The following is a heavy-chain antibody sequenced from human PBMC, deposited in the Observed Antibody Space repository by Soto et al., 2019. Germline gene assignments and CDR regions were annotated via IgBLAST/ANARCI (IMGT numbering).Heavy chain of an antibody. J-gene: IGHJ4*02. CDR3: ASYSSSVDYFDY. CDR2: IYTSGST. CDR1: GGSISSYY. Sequence: SETLSLTCTVSGGSISSYYWSWIRQPAGKGLEWIGRIYTSGSTNYNPSLKSRVTMSVDTSKNQFSLKLSSVTAADTAVYYCASYSSSVDYFDYWGQGTLVTVSS. V-gene: IGHV4-4*07. D-gene: IGHD6-6*01.